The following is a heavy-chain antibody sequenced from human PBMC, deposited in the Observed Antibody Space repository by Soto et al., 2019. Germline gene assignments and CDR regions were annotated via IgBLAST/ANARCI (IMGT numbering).Heavy chain of an antibody. CDR1: GFTFSSYG. D-gene: IGHD6-6*01. J-gene: IGHJ6*02. Sequence: PGGSLRLSCAASGFTFSSYGMHWVRQAPGKGLEWVAVISYDGSNKYYADSVKGRFTISRDNSKNTLYLQMNSLRAEDTAVYYCAKDHKYSSSDNYYYYGMDVWGQGTTVTVSS. CDR3: AKDHKYSSSDNYYYYGMDV. V-gene: IGHV3-30*18. CDR2: ISYDGSNK.